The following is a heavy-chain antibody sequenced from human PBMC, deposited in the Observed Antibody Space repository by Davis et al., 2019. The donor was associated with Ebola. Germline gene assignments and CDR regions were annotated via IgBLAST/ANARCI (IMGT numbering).Heavy chain of an antibody. J-gene: IGHJ5*02. D-gene: IGHD2-2*01. Sequence: GESLKISCAASGFTFSSYWMSWVRQAPGKGLEWVANIKQDGSEKYYVDSVKGRFTISRDNAKNTLFLQMNSLRDEDTAVYYCARGGGHCSDTSCDNWFDPWGQGTLVTVSS. CDR3: ARGGGHCSDTSCDNWFDP. CDR2: IKQDGSEK. V-gene: IGHV3-7*01. CDR1: GFTFSSYW.